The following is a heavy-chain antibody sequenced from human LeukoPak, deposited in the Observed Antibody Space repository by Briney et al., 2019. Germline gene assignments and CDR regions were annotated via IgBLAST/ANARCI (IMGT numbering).Heavy chain of an antibody. CDR2: INHSGST. D-gene: IGHD2-8*01. CDR1: GGSFSGYY. J-gene: IGHJ4*02. V-gene: IGHV4-34*01. Sequence: SETLSLTCAVYGGSFSGYYWSWIRQPPGKGLEWIGEINHSGSTNYNPSPKSRVTISVDTSKNQFSLKLSSVTAADTAVYYCARFLMVYATGFDYWGQGTLVTVSS. CDR3: ARFLMVYATGFDY.